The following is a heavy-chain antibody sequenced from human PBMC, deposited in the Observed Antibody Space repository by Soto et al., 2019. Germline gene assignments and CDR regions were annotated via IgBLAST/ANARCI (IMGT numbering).Heavy chain of an antibody. D-gene: IGHD1-1*01. CDR2: IYGNGGGI. CDR3: AKDAVYNDGLWLMDH. J-gene: IGHJ4*02. Sequence: PGGSLRLSCTASGLPHSNFAMMWVRQAPGKGLECVSGIYGNGGGIQYADSVRGRFTISRDNSENTVWLQMTDLRADDTAVYYCAKDAVYNDGLWLMDHWGQGTQVTVSS. CDR1: GLPHSNFA. V-gene: IGHV3-23*05.